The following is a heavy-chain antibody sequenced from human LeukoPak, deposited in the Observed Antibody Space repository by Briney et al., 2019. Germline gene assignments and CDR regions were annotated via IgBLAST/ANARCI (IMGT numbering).Heavy chain of an antibody. CDR1: GFTFSNYW. D-gene: IGHD2-15*01. CDR3: VRLVYCSGGSCRDY. J-gene: IGHJ4*02. V-gene: IGHV3-74*01. CDR2: ISSDGSST. Sequence: GGSLRLSCAASGFTFSNYWMHWVRQAPGKGLVWVSRISSDGSSTSYADSVKGRFTISRDDAKNTLYLQMNSLRAEDTAVYYCVRLVYCSGGSCRDYWGQGTPVTVSS.